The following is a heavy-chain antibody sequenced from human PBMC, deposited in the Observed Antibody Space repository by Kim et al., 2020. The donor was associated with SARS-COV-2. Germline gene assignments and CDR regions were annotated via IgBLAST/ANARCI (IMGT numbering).Heavy chain of an antibody. CDR3: AKDPRVLLWFGSDAFDI. CDR1: GFTFSSYA. Sequence: GGSLRLSCAASGFTFSSYAMSWVRQAPGKGLEWVSAISGSGGSTYYADSVKGRFTISRDNSKNTLYLQMNSLRAEDTAVYYCAKDPRVLLWFGSDAFDIWGQGTMVTVSS. V-gene: IGHV3-23*01. J-gene: IGHJ3*02. CDR2: ISGSGGST. D-gene: IGHD3-10*01.